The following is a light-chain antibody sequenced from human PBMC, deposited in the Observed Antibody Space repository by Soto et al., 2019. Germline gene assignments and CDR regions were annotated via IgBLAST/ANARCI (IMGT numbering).Light chain of an antibody. CDR3: KQYENWPRT. CDR1: QSVRNSL. CDR2: DAS. J-gene: IGKJ1*01. Sequence: RTSQSVRNSLLAWYQQKHGQPPRXLIYDASTRATATPERFSGSGSGTHLTFTISSLQSEDLAFYYCKQYENWPRTFGQGTKVEIK. V-gene: IGKV3D-15*01.